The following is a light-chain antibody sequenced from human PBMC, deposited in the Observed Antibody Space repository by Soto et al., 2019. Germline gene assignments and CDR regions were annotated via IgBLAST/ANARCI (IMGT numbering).Light chain of an antibody. Sequence: EIVLAQSPDTLSLSPGERATLSCRASQNFGSNYLAWCQQKPGQAPRLLIFGASTRATGIPARFSGSGSRTEFTLTISSLQSEDFAVHYCQQYTNWPPTYTFGQGTKVDIK. V-gene: IGKV3-15*01. J-gene: IGKJ2*01. CDR2: GAS. CDR1: QNFGSN. CDR3: QQYTNWPPTYT.